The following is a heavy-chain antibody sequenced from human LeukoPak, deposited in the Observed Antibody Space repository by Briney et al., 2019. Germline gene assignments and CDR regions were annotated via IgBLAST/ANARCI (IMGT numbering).Heavy chain of an antibody. CDR3: AKDRNSKSYYYMDV. J-gene: IGHJ6*03. V-gene: IGHV3-30*02. CDR1: GFTFSSYG. CDR2: IHYDGSNK. D-gene: IGHD4-23*01. Sequence: PGGSLRLSCAASGFTFSSYGMHWVRQAPGKGLEWVAFIHYDGSNKYYADSVKGRFTISRDNSKNTLYMQMNSLRAEDTAVYYCAKDRNSKSYYYMDVWGKGTTVTVSS.